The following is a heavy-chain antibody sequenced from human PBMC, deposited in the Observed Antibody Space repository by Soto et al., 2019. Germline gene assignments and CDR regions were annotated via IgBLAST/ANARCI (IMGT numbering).Heavy chain of an antibody. V-gene: IGHV1-18*01. J-gene: IGHJ5*02. CDR3: ARENGNYNWFDP. CDR1: GYTFTSFG. CDR2: ISAYNGNT. D-gene: IGHD4-17*01. Sequence: ASVKVSCKASGYTFTSFGIGWVGQAPGQGLEWMGWISAYNGNTNYAQKLQGRVTMTTDTSTSTAYMELRSLRSDDTAVYYCARENGNYNWFDPWGQGTLVTVSS.